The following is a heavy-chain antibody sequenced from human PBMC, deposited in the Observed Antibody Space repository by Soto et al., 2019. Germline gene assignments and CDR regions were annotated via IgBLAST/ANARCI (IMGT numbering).Heavy chain of an antibody. D-gene: IGHD4-17*01. Sequence: GGSLRLSCAASGFTVSSNYMSWVRQAPGKGLEWVSVIYSGGSTYYADSVKGGFTISRDNSKNTLYLQMNSLRAEDTAVYYCARVNGDYGDELYYYYYYMDVWGKGTTVTVSS. J-gene: IGHJ6*03. V-gene: IGHV3-66*01. CDR2: IYSGGST. CDR1: GFTVSSNY. CDR3: ARVNGDYGDELYYYYYYMDV.